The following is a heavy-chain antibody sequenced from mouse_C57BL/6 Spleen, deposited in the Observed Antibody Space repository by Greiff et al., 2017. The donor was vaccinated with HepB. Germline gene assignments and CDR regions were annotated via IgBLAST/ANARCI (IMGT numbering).Heavy chain of an antibody. CDR1: GFTFSSYA. V-gene: IGHV5-9-1*02. Sequence: EVKLMESGAGLVKPGGSLKLSCAASGFTFSSYAMSWVRQTPEKRLEWVAYISSGGDYIYYADTVKGRFTISRDNARNTLYLQMSSLKSEDTAMYYCTRERMDYWGQGTSVTVSS. J-gene: IGHJ4*01. CDR2: ISSGGDYI. CDR3: TRERMDY.